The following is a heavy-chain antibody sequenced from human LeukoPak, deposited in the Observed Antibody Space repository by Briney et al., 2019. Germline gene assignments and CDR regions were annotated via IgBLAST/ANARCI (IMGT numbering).Heavy chain of an antibody. D-gene: IGHD3-22*01. CDR2: IIPILGIA. CDR1: GGTFSSYA. Sequence: SVKVSCKASGGTFSSYAISWVRQAPGQGLERMGRIIPILGIANYAQKFQGRVTITADKSTSTAYMELSSLRSEDTAVYYCARAPYDSSGYYAWYFDYWGQGTLVTVSS. J-gene: IGHJ4*02. V-gene: IGHV1-69*04. CDR3: ARAPYDSSGYYAWYFDY.